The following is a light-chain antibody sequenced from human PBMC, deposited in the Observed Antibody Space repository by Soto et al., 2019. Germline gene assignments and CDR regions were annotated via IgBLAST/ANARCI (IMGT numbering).Light chain of an antibody. CDR2: AAS. CDR1: QSISRY. J-gene: IGKJ4*01. CDR3: QQSYRTPLT. Sequence: DIQMTQSPSSLSASLGGRVTINCRASQSISRYLNWYQYIPGKAPRLLIYAASNLQSGVPSRFSGSGSGTDFTLTISGLQREDFATYSCQQSYRTPLTFGGGTKVDI. V-gene: IGKV1-39*01.